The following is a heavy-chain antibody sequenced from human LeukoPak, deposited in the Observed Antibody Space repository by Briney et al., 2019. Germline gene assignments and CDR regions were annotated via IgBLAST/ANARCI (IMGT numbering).Heavy chain of an antibody. Sequence: SVKVSSTTSVGTFITYAISWVRHAPGQGLEWMGGIIPIFGTTKYAQKFQGRVTITADESTSTAYMELSSLRSEDTAVYYCARLYSSTWEEKFDFWGQGTLVTVSS. CDR2: IIPIFGTT. D-gene: IGHD6-13*01. CDR1: VGTFITYA. J-gene: IGHJ4*02. V-gene: IGHV1-69*13. CDR3: ARLYSSTWEEKFDF.